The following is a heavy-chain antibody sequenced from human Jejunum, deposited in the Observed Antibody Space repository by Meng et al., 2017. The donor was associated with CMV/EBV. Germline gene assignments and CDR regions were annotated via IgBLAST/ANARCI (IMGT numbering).Heavy chain of an antibody. Sequence: SGFTFSIHWMSWVRQPPGKGPEWVASIKPDGSEIQYVGSLRGRFTVSRDNARKSLYLQMNSLTAEDTAVYYCASNLGQWLSWFDPWGQGTLVTVSS. CDR1: GFTFSIHW. V-gene: IGHV3-7*01. CDR2: IKPDGSEI. J-gene: IGHJ5*02. D-gene: IGHD5-12*01. CDR3: ASNLGQWLSWFDP.